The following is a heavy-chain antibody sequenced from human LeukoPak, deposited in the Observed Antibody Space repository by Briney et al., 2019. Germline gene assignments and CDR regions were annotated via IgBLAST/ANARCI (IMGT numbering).Heavy chain of an antibody. CDR1: GFTVSSNY. V-gene: IGHV3-66*01. J-gene: IGHJ5*02. Sequence: GGSLRLSCAASGFTVSSNYMSWVRQATGKGLEWVSVIYSGGSTYYADSVKGRFTISRDNSKNTLYLQMNSLRAEDTAVYYCARDEWGNNWFDPWGQGTLVTVSS. D-gene: IGHD7-27*01. CDR2: IYSGGST. CDR3: ARDEWGNNWFDP.